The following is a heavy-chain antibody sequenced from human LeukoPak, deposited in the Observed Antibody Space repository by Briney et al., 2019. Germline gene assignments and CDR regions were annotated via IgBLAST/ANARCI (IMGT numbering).Heavy chain of an antibody. D-gene: IGHD2-15*01. CDR3: TKGGGSFGKQRNYFDY. CDR1: GFTVSSNY. CDR2: IYSGGST. J-gene: IGHJ4*02. Sequence: GGSLRLSCAASGFTVSSNYMSWVRQAPGKGLEWVSVIYSGGSTYYADSVKGRFTISRDTSKNTLYVQMNSLTAEDTAVYYCTKGGGSFGKQRNYFDYWGQGTLVTVSS. V-gene: IGHV3-66*01.